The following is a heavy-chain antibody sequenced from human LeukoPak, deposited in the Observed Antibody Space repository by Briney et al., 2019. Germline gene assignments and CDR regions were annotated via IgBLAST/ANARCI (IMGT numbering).Heavy chain of an antibody. D-gene: IGHD3-22*01. Sequence: ASVTVSCTASGYTFTSYDINWVRQAPGQGLEWMGWMNPNSGNTGYAQKFQGRVTMTRNTSISTAYMELSSLRSEDTAVYYCARYYYDSSGYYRTYYFDYWGQGTLVTVSS. CDR1: GYTFTSYD. CDR2: MNPNSGNT. CDR3: ARYYYDSSGYYRTYYFDY. V-gene: IGHV1-8*01. J-gene: IGHJ4*02.